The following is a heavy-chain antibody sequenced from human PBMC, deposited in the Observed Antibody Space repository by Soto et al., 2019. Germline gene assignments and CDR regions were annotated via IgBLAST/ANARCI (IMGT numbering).Heavy chain of an antibody. J-gene: IGHJ4*02. CDR1: GGSISSGGYY. V-gene: IGHV4-31*03. Sequence: SETLSLTCTVSGGSISSGGYYWSWIRQHPGKGLEWIGYIYYSGSTYYNPSLKSRVTISVDTSKNQFSLKLSSVTAADTAVYYCAREARVTTVVFDYWGQGTLVTVSS. CDR3: AREARVTTVVFDY. CDR2: IYYSGST. D-gene: IGHD4-17*01.